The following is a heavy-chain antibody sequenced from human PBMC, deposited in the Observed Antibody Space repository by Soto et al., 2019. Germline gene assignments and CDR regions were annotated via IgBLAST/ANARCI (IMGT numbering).Heavy chain of an antibody. Sequence: XGSLELCCEASGVNFRDYGMHGVRQAPGKGLQWVAHIWYDGSDEYYGDSMKGRFRVSRDNSKNTLYLQMDRLRAEDTARYYCGREPYVSYYGVDVWGQGTKVTGS. D-gene: IGHD3-10*02. J-gene: IGHJ6*02. CDR1: GVNFRDYG. V-gene: IGHV3-33*01. CDR3: GREPYVSYYGVDV. CDR2: IWYDGSDE.